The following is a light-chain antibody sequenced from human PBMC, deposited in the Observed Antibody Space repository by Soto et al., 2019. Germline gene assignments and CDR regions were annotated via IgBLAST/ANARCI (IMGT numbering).Light chain of an antibody. J-gene: IGKJ1*01. CDR1: QSVTSN. V-gene: IGKV3-15*01. Sequence: EILMTQSPATLSVSPGERATLSCRASQSVTSNFAWYQQKPGQAPRLIIYGADTRATGIPARFSGSGSGTECTLTISSLQSEDFVVYYCQQYNKWPRTFGQGTKVEI. CDR3: QQYNKWPRT. CDR2: GAD.